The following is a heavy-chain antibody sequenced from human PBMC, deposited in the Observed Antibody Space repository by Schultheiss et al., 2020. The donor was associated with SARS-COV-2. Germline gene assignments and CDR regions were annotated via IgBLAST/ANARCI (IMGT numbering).Heavy chain of an antibody. Sequence: SETLSLTCTVSGGSISSYYWGWIRQPPGKGLEWIGSIYYSGSTYYNPSLKSRVTISVDTSKNQFSLKLSSVTAADTAVYYCARHRFGSVYYYDSSGYYYWFDPWGQGTLVTVSS. J-gene: IGHJ5*02. D-gene: IGHD3-22*01. CDR1: GGSISSYY. CDR3: ARHRFGSVYYYDSSGYYYWFDP. V-gene: IGHV4-39*01. CDR2: IYYSGST.